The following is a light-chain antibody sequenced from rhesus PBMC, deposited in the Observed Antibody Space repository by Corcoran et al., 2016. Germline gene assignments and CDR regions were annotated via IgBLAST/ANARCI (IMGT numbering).Light chain of an antibody. CDR1: QSLLDSEDGNTY. CDR2: EVS. J-gene: IGKJ4*01. Sequence: DIVMTQTPLSLPVTPGEPASISCRSSQSLLDSEDGNTYLDWYLQKPGQSPQLLIYEVSNRGYGVPDRFSGSVSDTDFTLKISRVEAEDVGVYYCMQALEFPLTFGGGTKVEIK. V-gene: IGKV2-104*02. CDR3: MQALEFPLT.